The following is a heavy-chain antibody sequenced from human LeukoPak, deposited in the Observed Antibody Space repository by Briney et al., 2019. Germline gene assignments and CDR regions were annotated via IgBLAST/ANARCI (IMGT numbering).Heavy chain of an antibody. CDR1: GYFFSNYW. V-gene: IGHV5-51*01. Sequence: VESLMISRKAFGYFFSNYWIGWVRQMPGKGLEWMGIIYAGDSDTRYSPSFQGQVTISVDKSITTAYLQWNSLKASDSAIYYCARHSTSHSSDAVDLLGQGKLVIVSS. CDR2: IYAGDSDT. CDR3: ARHSTSHSSDAVDL. J-gene: IGHJ3*01. D-gene: IGHD6-6*01.